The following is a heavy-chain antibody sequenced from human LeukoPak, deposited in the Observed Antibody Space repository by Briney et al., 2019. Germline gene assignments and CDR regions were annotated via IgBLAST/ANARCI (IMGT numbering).Heavy chain of an antibody. CDR3: AKDLQVGANTYYYYYGMDV. D-gene: IGHD1-26*01. CDR2: ISSSGSTI. V-gene: IGHV3-11*01. Sequence: GGSLRLSCAASGFTFSDYYMSWIRQAPGKGLEWVSYISSSGSTIYYADSVKGRFTISRDNAKNSLYLQMNSLRAKDTALYYCAKDLQVGANTYYYYYGMDVWGQGTTVTVSS. J-gene: IGHJ6*02. CDR1: GFTFSDYY.